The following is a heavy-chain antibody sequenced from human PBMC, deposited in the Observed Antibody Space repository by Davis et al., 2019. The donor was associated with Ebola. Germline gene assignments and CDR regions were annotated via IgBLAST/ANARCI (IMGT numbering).Heavy chain of an antibody. D-gene: IGHD3-10*01. Sequence: GESLKISCKGSGYSFTNYWITWVRLMPGKGLEWMGRIDPSDSYTNYSPSFQGHVTISADKSISTAYLQWSSLKASDTAMYYCARLPTSITMVRGANAFDIWGQGTMVTVSS. CDR2: IDPSDSYT. V-gene: IGHV5-10-1*01. CDR3: ARLPTSITMVRGANAFDI. CDR1: GYSFTNYW. J-gene: IGHJ3*02.